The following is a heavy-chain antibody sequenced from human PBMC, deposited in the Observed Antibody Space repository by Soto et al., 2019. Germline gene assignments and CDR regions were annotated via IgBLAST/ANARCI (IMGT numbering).Heavy chain of an antibody. J-gene: IGHJ6*03. V-gene: IGHV3-30*03. CDR1: GFTFSSYG. CDR3: AISPDDYGDLTGGYYYYYMDV. CDR2: ISYDGSNK. D-gene: IGHD4-17*01. Sequence: HPGGSLRLSCAASGFTFSSYGMHWVRQAPGKGLEWVAVISYDGSNKYYADSVKGRFTISRDNSKNTLYLQMNSLRAEDTALYYCAISPDDYGDLTGGYYYYYMDVWGKGTTVTSP.